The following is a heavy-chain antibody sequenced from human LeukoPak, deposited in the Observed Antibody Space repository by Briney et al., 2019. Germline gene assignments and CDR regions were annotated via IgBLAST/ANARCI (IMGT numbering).Heavy chain of an antibody. CDR3: ARSGGSGWYLLGYFQH. CDR1: GFTFDDYA. J-gene: IGHJ1*01. D-gene: IGHD6-19*01. V-gene: IGHV3-9*01. Sequence: PGGSLRLSCAASGFTFDDYAMHWVRQAPGKGLEWVSGISWNSGSIGYADSVKGRFTISRDNAKNSLYLQMNSLRAEDTAVYYCARSGGSGWYLLGYFQHWGQGTLVTVSS. CDR2: ISWNSGSI.